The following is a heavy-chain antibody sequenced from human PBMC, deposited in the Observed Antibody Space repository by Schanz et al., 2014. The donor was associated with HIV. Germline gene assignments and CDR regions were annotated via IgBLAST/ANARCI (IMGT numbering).Heavy chain of an antibody. Sequence: EVHLVESGGGLVKPGGSLRLSCAASGFTFSDYSMHWVRQAPGKGLEWVSSISSSSTYIYYADSVKGRFTISRDNAKNSLYLHMNSLRAEDTAVYFCAKSNGGDTAVVQYYFDYWGQGTLVSVSS. CDR1: GFTFSDYS. CDR2: ISSSSTYI. J-gene: IGHJ4*02. V-gene: IGHV3-21*01. CDR3: AKSNGGDTAVVQYYFDY. D-gene: IGHD5-18*01.